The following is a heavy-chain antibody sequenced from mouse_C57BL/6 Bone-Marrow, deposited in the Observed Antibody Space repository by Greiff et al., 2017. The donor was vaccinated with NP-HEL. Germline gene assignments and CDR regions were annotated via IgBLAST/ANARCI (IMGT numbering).Heavy chain of an antibody. Sequence: EVKLLESGGGLVQPGGSLKLSCAASGIDFSRYWMSWVRRAPGKGLEWIGEINPDSSTINYAPSLKDKFIISRDNAKNTLYLQMSKVRSEDTALYYCARRNWDRGYWYFDVWGTGTTVTVSS. V-gene: IGHV4-1*01. CDR1: GIDFSRYW. J-gene: IGHJ1*03. CDR3: ARRNWDRGYWYFDV. D-gene: IGHD4-1*01. CDR2: INPDSSTI.